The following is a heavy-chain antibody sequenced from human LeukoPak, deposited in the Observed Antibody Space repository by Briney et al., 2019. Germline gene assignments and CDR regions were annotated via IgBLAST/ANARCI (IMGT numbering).Heavy chain of an antibody. D-gene: IGHD3-16*01. CDR1: GFIFSTYN. Sequence: GGSLRLSCSASGFIFSTYNMNWVRQAPGKALEWVSSITSSSSRTFYADSVKGRFTISRDNAKNSLFLQMSSLRGEDTALYYCATEHWGPNSWGQGTLVTVSS. CDR3: ATEHWGPNS. J-gene: IGHJ4*02. V-gene: IGHV3-21*01. CDR2: ITSSSSRT.